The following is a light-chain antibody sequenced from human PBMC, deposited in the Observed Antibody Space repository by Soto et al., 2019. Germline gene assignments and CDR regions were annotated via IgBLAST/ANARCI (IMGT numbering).Light chain of an antibody. CDR3: QHFNSYPQT. V-gene: IGKV1-13*02. J-gene: IGKJ4*01. CDR2: DAS. CDR1: QGISSA. Sequence: AIQLTQSPSSLSASVGARVTITCRASQGISSALAWYQQKPGKAPKLLIYDASSLESGVPSRFSGSGSGTDFTLTISSLQPEDFATYYYQHFNSYPQTFGRGTKVEIE.